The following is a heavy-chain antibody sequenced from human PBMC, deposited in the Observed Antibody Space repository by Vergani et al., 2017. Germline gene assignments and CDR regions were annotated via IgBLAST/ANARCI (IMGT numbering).Heavy chain of an antibody. V-gene: IGHV3-21*06. CDR2: IGSSGPYI. D-gene: IGHD2-8*01. CDR3: ARDCTSGGCPDNYGMDV. J-gene: IGHJ6*02. CDR1: GFTFSSYA. Sequence: VQLVESGGGVVQPGRSLRLSCAASGFTFSSYAMHWVRQAPGKGLEWVAFIGSSGPYINYADSVKGRFIISRDNANNSLFLQLRSLRAEDAAVYYCARDCTSGGCPDNYGMDVWGQGATVTVSS.